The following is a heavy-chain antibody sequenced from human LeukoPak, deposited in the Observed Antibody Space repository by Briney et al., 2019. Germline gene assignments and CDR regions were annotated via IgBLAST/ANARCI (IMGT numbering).Heavy chain of an antibody. CDR2: ISSSSSTI. CDR1: GFTFSSYS. Sequence: GGSLRLSCAASGFTFSSYSMNWVRQAPGKGLEWVSYISSSSSTIYYADSVKGRFTISRDNAENSLYLQMNSLRAEDTAVYYCARDPYDWSAPGDFDYWAQGTLVTVSS. CDR3: ARDPYDWSAPGDFDY. D-gene: IGHD5-12*01. V-gene: IGHV3-48*01. J-gene: IGHJ4*02.